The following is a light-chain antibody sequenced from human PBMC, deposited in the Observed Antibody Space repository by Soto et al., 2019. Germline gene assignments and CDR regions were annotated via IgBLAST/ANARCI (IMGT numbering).Light chain of an antibody. CDR1: NIGSES. CDR2: DDS. Sequence: SYELTQPPSVSVAPGQTARITWGGNNIGSESVHWYQQKPGQAPVLVVYDDSDWPSGIPERFSGSKSGNRATLTISRVEAGDEADYYCQLWDSRGDRYVFGTGTKVTVL. CDR3: QLWDSRGDRYV. J-gene: IGLJ1*01. V-gene: IGLV3-21*02.